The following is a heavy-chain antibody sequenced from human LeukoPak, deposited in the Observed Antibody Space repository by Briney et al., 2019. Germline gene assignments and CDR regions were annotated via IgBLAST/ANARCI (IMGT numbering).Heavy chain of an antibody. CDR1: GFTFSSYA. CDR2: ISYDGSNK. J-gene: IGHJ3*02. Sequence: GGSLRLSCAASGFTFSSYAMHWVRQAPGKGLEWVAVISYDGSNKYYADSVKGRFTISRDNSKNTLYLQMNSLRAEDTAVYYCARANHKDSFDIWGQGTMVTVSS. D-gene: IGHD1-14*01. CDR3: ARANHKDSFDI. V-gene: IGHV3-30-3*01.